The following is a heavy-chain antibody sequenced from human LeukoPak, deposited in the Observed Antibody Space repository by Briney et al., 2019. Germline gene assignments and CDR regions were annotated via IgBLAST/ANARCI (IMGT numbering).Heavy chain of an antibody. J-gene: IGHJ1*01. CDR2: IYPGDSDT. CDR3: ARWAVGYCSSTSCYEAEYFQH. D-gene: IGHD2-2*01. CDR1: GYSFTSYW. Sequence: GESLKISCKGSGYSFTSYWIGWVRQMPGKGLEWMGIIYPGDSDTRYSPSFQGQVTISADKSISTAYLQWSSLKASDTAMYYCARWAVGYCSSTSCYEAEYFQHWGQGTLVTVSS. V-gene: IGHV5-51*01.